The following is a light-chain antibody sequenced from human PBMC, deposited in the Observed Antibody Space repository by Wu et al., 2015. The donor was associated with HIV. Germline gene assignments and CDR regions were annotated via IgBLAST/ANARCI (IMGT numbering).Light chain of an antibody. CDR2: GAS. Sequence: IVLTQSPGTLSLSPGERATLSCGASQSISSSYLAWYQQKPGQTPRLLIYGASSRATGIPDRFSGSGSGTDFTLTISRLEPEDFAVYYCQQYNTSPEVTFGQGTRLEIK. V-gene: IGKV3-20*01. J-gene: IGKJ5*01. CDR1: QSISSSY. CDR3: QQYNTSPEVT.